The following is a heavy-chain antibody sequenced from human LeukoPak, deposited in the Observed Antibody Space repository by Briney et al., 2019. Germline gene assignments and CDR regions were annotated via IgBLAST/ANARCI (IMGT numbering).Heavy chain of an antibody. CDR3: ARLLPRIAGVRTYYMDV. CDR1: GDTFTSYG. CDR2: ISAYIGNT. V-gene: IGHV1-18*01. Sequence: AAVKVSCEASGDTFTSYGISWVREAPGQGLEWMGCISAYIGNTNYAQKLQGRVTMTTDTSTSTAYMQLRSLRSDDTAVYSCARLLPRIAGVRTYYMDVWGKGTTVTVSS. D-gene: IGHD6-13*01. J-gene: IGHJ6*03.